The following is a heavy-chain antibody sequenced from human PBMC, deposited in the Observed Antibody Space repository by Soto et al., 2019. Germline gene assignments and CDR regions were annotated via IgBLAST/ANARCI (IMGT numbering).Heavy chain of an antibody. CDR3: AADLSYYDFWSGYHGASDY. J-gene: IGHJ4*02. V-gene: IGHV1-58*01. CDR1: GFTFTGSA. CDR2: IVVGSGNT. D-gene: IGHD3-3*01. Sequence: QMQLVQSGPEVKKPGTSVKVSCKASGFTFTGSAVQWVRQARGQRLEWIGWIVVGSGNTNYAQKYQERVTITRDMSTSTAYMELSSLRSEDTAVYYCAADLSYYDFWSGYHGASDYWGQGTLVTVSS.